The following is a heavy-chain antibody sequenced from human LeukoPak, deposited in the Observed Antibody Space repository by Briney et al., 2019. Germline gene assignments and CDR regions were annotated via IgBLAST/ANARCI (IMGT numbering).Heavy chain of an antibody. CDR1: RGSISSSIYY. J-gene: IGHJ4*02. V-gene: IGHV4-39*01. CDR2: TYYSGST. CDR3: ARHSSSGFDY. D-gene: IGHD6-13*01. Sequence: SETLSLTCTFSRGSISSSIYYWGWIRQPPGKGLEWIGSTYYSGSTYYNPSLKSRVTISVDTSKNQFSLNLSSVTAADTGVYYRARHSSSGFDYWGQGTLVTVSS.